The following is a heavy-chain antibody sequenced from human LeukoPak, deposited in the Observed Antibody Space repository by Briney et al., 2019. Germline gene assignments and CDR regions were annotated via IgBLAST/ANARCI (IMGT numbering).Heavy chain of an antibody. CDR3: ARLNDYFDY. CDR1: GGSISSSSYY. V-gene: IGHV4-39*01. J-gene: IGHJ4*02. CDR2: IYYSGST. Sequence: PSETLSLTCTVSGGSISSSSYYWGWIRQPPGKGLEWIGRIYYSGSTYYNPSLTSRVTISVDTSKNQFSLKLSSVTAADTAVYYCARLNDYFDYWGQGTLVTVSS.